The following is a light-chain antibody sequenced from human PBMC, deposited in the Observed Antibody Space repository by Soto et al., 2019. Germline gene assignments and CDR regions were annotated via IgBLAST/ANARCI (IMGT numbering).Light chain of an antibody. CDR3: QHYNSYNTPRP. Sequence: DIQMTQSPSTLSGSVGDRVTITCRASQTISSWLAWYQQKPGKAPKLLIYKASTLKSGVPSRFSGSGSGTELTLTISSLQPDDFATYYCQHYNSYNTPRPFGQGTKVDIX. V-gene: IGKV1-5*03. J-gene: IGKJ1*01. CDR2: KAS. CDR1: QTISSW.